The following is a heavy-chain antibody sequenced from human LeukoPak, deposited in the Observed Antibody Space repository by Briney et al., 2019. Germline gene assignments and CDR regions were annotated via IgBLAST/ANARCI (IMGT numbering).Heavy chain of an antibody. Sequence: GGSLRLSCAASGFTFSSYAMSWVRQAPGKGLEWVSAISGSGGSTYYADSVKRRFTIYRDNSKNTLYLQMNGLRAEDTAVYYCATGGWLVENGYWGQGTLVTVSS. CDR3: ATGGWLVENGY. CDR1: GFTFSSYA. D-gene: IGHD6-19*01. V-gene: IGHV3-23*01. CDR2: ISGSGGST. J-gene: IGHJ4*02.